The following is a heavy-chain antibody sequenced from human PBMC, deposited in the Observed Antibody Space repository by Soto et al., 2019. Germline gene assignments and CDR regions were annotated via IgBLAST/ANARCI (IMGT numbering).Heavy chain of an antibody. CDR1: GGSFSGYY. D-gene: IGHD3-10*01. CDR3: ARVRITMVRGVKDFDY. J-gene: IGHJ4*02. V-gene: IGHV4-34*01. CDR2: INHSGST. Sequence: SETLSLTCAVYGGSFSGYYWSWIRQPPGKGLEWIGEINHSGSTNYNPSLKSRVTISVDTSKNQFSLKLSSVTAADTAVYYCARVRITMVRGVKDFDYWGKGTLVTVSS.